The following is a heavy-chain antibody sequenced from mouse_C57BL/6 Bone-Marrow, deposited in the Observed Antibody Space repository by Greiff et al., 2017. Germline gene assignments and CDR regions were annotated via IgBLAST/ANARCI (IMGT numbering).Heavy chain of an antibody. CDR1: GYAFSSSW. J-gene: IGHJ3*01. V-gene: IGHV1-82*01. CDR2: IYPGDGDT. CDR3: ASPAGTWGAWFAY. D-gene: IGHD4-1*01. Sequence: QVQLKQSGPELVKPGASVKISCKASGYAFSSSWMNWVKQRPGKGLEWIGRIYPGDGDTNYNGKFKGKATLTADKSSSTAYMQLSSLTSEDSAVYFCASPAGTWGAWFAYWGQGTLVTVSA.